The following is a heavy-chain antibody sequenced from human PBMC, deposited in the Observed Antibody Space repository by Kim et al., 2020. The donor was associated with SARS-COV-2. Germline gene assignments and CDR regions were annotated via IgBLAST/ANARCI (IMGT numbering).Heavy chain of an antibody. V-gene: IGHV3-48*03. Sequence: GGSLRLSCAASGFTFSSYEMNWVRQAPGKGLEWVSYISSSGSTIYYADSVKGRFTISRDNTKNSLYLQMNSLRAEDTAVYYCARDFLYSFDYWGQGTLVTVSS. J-gene: IGHJ4*02. CDR2: ISSSGSTI. CDR3: ARDFLYSFDY. CDR1: GFTFSSYE. D-gene: IGHD2-15*01.